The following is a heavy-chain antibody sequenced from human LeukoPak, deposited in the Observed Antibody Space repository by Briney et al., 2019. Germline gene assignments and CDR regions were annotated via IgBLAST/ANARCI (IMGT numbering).Heavy chain of an antibody. CDR3: ARSQRSSLIDY. D-gene: IGHD6-13*01. V-gene: IGHV3-33*01. CDR2: IWYDGSSK. J-gene: IGHJ4*02. Sequence: PGGSLRLSCAASGFSFSAYGVHWVRQAPGKGLEWVAVIWYDGSSKDYADSVKGRFTFSRDNSKDTLYLQMNSLTVEDTAVYYCARSQRSSLIDYWGQGTLVTVSS. CDR1: GFSFSAYG.